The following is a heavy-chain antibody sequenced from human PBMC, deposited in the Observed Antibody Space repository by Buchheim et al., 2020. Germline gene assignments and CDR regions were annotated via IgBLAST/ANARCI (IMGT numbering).Heavy chain of an antibody. J-gene: IGHJ4*02. CDR3: SKGGGNYFFAY. Sequence: EVQLLESGGGLVQPGGSLRLSCAASAFTFRSYAMNWVRQAPGKGLEWVSSITGSTSSTYYTDSVKGRFTVSRDNSKDTLFLQMNSLRAEDTAIYYCSKGGGNYFFAYWGRGTL. D-gene: IGHD4-23*01. CDR1: AFTFRSYA. CDR2: ITGSTSST. V-gene: IGHV3-23*01.